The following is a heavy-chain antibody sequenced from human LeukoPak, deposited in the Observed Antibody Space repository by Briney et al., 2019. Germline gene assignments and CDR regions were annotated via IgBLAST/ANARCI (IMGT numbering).Heavy chain of an antibody. D-gene: IGHD5-12*01. V-gene: IGHV1-18*01. CDR1: GYTFTSYG. Sequence: ASVKVSCKASGYTFTSYGISWVRQAPGQGLEWMGWISAYNGNTNYAQKFQGRVTITADESTSTAYMELSSLRSEDTAVYYCASKRLRVYYYYGMDVWGQGTTVTVSS. J-gene: IGHJ6*02. CDR2: ISAYNGNT. CDR3: ASKRLRVYYYYGMDV.